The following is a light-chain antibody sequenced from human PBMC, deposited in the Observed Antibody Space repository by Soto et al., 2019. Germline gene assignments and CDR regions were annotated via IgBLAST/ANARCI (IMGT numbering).Light chain of an antibody. CDR3: HQNAANQWT. CDR2: AAS. Sequence: IQMPQSPSSLSATVGDRHTITCRASQNIGVYLNWYQKKPGKAPKLLIHAASSLHSGVPSTFSGSGSGTDFALTISSLQPEDFATYYCHQNAANQWTFAQGTKVEIK. J-gene: IGKJ1*01. V-gene: IGKV1-39*01. CDR1: QNIGVY.